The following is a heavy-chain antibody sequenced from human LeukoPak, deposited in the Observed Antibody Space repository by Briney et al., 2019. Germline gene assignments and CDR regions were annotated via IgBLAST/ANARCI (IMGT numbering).Heavy chain of an antibody. D-gene: IGHD3-3*01. CDR1: GYTFTSYD. V-gene: IGHV1-8*01. Sequence: EASVKVSCKASGYTFTSYDINWVRQATGQGLEWMGWMNPNSGNTGYAQKFQGRVTMTRNTSISTAYMELSSLRSEDTAVYYCASARITIFGVVIYYYYYGMDVWGQGTTVTVSS. CDR3: ASARITIFGVVIYYYYYGMDV. CDR2: MNPNSGNT. J-gene: IGHJ6*02.